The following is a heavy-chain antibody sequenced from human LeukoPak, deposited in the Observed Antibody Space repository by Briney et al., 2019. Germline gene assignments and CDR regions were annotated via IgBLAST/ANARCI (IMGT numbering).Heavy chain of an antibody. D-gene: IGHD3-9*01. J-gene: IGHJ6*03. V-gene: IGHV3-15*01. CDR3: TTVTGYYSRYYNYYYMDV. Sequence: GGSLRLSCAASGFTFSNAWMSWVRQAPGKGLEWVGRIKSKTDGGTTDNAAPVKGRFTISRDDSKNTLYLQMNSLKTEDTGVYYCTTVTGYYSRYYNYYYMDVWGKGTTVTVSS. CDR2: IKSKTDGGTT. CDR1: GFTFSNAW.